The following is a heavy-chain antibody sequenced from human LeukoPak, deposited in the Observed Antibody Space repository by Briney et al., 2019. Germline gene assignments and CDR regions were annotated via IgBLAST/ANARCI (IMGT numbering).Heavy chain of an antibody. J-gene: IGHJ5*01. Sequence: SVNVSCTASGGTFTSYAISWVRQAPGQGLGWVGGIIPIFGTANYAQKFQGRVTITTDESTSTAYMELSSLRSEDTAVYYCARARYCSSTSCYNPKNWFDSWGQGTLVTVSS. D-gene: IGHD2-2*02. CDR1: GGTFTSYA. CDR3: ARARYCSSTSCYNPKNWFDS. CDR2: IIPIFGTA. V-gene: IGHV1-69*05.